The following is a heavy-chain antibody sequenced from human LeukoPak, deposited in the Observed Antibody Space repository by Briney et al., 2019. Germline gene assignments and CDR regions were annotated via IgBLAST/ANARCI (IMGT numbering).Heavy chain of an antibody. CDR1: GGSISSGGYS. CDR3: ASSYCGGDCSLVGSFDY. Sequence: SETLSLTCAVSGGSISSGGYSWSWLRQPPGKGLEWIGYIYHSGSTYYTPSLKSRVTISVDRSKNQFSLKLSSVPAADTAVYYWASSYCGGDCSLVGSFDYWGQGTLVTVSS. D-gene: IGHD2-21*02. J-gene: IGHJ4*02. CDR2: IYHSGST. V-gene: IGHV4-30-2*01.